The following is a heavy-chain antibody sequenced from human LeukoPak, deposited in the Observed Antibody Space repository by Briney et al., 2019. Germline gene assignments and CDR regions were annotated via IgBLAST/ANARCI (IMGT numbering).Heavy chain of an antibody. D-gene: IGHD6-13*01. J-gene: IGHJ4*02. Sequence: GASVKVSCKASGYTFTGYYMHWVRQAPGQGLEWMGRINPNSGGTNYAQTFQGRVTMTRDTSITTAYLEVSSLRSDDTAVYYCARYSSSWYYFDYWGQGTLVTVSS. CDR2: INPNSGGT. V-gene: IGHV1-2*06. CDR1: GYTFTGYY. CDR3: ARYSSSWYYFDY.